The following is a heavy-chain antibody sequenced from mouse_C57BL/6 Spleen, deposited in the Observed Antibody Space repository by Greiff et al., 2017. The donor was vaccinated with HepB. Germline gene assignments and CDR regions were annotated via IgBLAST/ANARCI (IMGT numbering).Heavy chain of an antibody. J-gene: IGHJ4*01. Sequence: EVQLVESGGGLVKPGGSLKLSCAASGFTFSSYAMSWVRQTPEKRLEWVATIRDGGSYTYYPDKVKGRFTISIDKAKNNLYLQMSHLKAEDTAMYYCARGDYYAMDYWGQGTSVTVSS. CDR2: IRDGGSYT. CDR1: GFTFSSYA. V-gene: IGHV5-4*01. CDR3: ARGDYYAMDY.